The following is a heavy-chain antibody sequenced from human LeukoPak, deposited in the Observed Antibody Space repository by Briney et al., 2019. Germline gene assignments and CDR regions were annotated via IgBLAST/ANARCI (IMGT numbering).Heavy chain of an antibody. CDR1: GGSFSGYY. V-gene: IGHV4-34*01. CDR2: INHSGST. Sequence: SETLSLTCAVYGGSFSGYYWSWIRQPPGKGLEWIGEINHSGSTNYNPSLKSRVTISVDTSKNQFSLKLSSVTAADTAVYYRARVRQQLVPNYFDYWGQGTLVTVSS. D-gene: IGHD6-13*01. J-gene: IGHJ4*02. CDR3: ARVRQQLVPNYFDY.